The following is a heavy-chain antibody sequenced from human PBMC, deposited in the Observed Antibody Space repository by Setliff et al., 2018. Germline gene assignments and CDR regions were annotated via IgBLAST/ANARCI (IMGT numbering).Heavy chain of an antibody. CDR1: GGSFSGYQ. Sequence: TLSLPCAVYGGSFSGYQWSWIRQPPGKGLEWIGEINHSGSTNYNPSLKSRASISVEKSKNQFSLKLTSVTAADTAVYYCARAQVVFAISAPVWYFEVWGRGTQVTAPQ. J-gene: IGHJ2*01. V-gene: IGHV4-34*01. D-gene: IGHD2-21*01. CDR2: INHSGST. CDR3: ARAQVVFAISAPVWYFEV.